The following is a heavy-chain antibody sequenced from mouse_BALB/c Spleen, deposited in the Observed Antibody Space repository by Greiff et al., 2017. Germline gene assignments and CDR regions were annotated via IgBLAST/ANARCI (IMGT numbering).Heavy chain of an antibody. CDR2: ISYSGST. V-gene: IGHV3-8*02. CDR3: ARGVRLGAWFAY. J-gene: IGHJ3*01. CDR1: GDSITSGY. Sequence: EVKVEESGPSLVKPSQTLSLTCSVTGDSITSGYWNWIRKFPGNKLEYMGYISYSGSTYYNPSLKSRISITRDTSKNQYYLQLNSVTTEDTATYYCARGVRLGAWFAYWGQGTLVTVSA. D-gene: IGHD2-14*01.